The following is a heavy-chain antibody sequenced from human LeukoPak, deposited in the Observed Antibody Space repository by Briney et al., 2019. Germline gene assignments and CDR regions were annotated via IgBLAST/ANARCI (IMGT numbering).Heavy chain of an antibody. CDR1: GGTFSSYA. Sequence: SVKVSCKVFGGTFSSYAINWVRQAPGQGLEWMGRIIPMLGTVNYAQKFQGRVTIIADKFTSTAYMELSSLRSEDTAVYFCARDQKVGATPYFGMDVWGQGTTVTVSS. J-gene: IGHJ6*02. D-gene: IGHD1-26*01. CDR3: ARDQKVGATPYFGMDV. V-gene: IGHV1-69*04. CDR2: IIPMLGTV.